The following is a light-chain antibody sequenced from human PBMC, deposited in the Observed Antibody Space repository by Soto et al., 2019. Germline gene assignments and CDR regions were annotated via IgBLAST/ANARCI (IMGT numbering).Light chain of an antibody. V-gene: IGKV1-9*01. Sequence: IPLTQSPSSLSASVGDRVTITCRASQGISSYLAWYQQKPGKAPNLLIYAAYTLQSGVPSRFSGGGSGTEFTLTISSLQPEDFATYYCQQLNSYPLTFGGGTKVEIK. CDR2: AAY. CDR1: QGISSY. J-gene: IGKJ4*01. CDR3: QQLNSYPLT.